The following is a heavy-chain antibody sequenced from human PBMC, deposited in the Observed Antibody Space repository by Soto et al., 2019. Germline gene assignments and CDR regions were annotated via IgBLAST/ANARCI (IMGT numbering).Heavy chain of an antibody. V-gene: IGHV1-18*01. CDR1: GYTFRTYG. J-gene: IGHJ4*02. Sequence: ASVKVSCKASGYTFRTYGITWVRQAPGQGLEWMAWISTNSGNSNYARELQGRVTVTTDTSTSTAYMELRSLTSDETAVYFCVRDEKKSCRGPSGPYFDYWGQGALVTVSS. CDR2: ISTNSGNS. CDR3: VRDEKKSCRGPSGPYFDY. D-gene: IGHD2-15*01.